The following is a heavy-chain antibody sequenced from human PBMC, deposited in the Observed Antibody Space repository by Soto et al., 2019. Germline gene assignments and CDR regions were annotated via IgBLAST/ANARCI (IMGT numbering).Heavy chain of an antibody. V-gene: IGHV3-21*01. D-gene: IGHD2-2*01. J-gene: IGHJ5*02. CDR3: AGRDCSSTSCYGVSINWFDP. CDR2: ISSSSSYI. CDR1: GFTFSSYS. Sequence: GGSLRLSCAASGFTFSSYSMNWVRQAPGKGLEWVSSISSSSSYIYYADSVKGRFTISRDNAKNSLYLQMNSLRAEDTAVYYCAGRDCSSTSCYGVSINWFDPWGQGTLVTVSS.